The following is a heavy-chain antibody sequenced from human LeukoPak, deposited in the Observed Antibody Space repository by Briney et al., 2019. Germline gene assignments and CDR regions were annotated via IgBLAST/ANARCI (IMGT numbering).Heavy chain of an antibody. J-gene: IGHJ4*02. D-gene: IGHD3-22*01. CDR3: ARGRFNYDSSGYSSFYH. Sequence: PGGSLRLSCAASGVTFSSYWMSWVRQAPGKGLEWVANIKEDGSEKYYVDSVKGRFTISRDNAKNSLYLQMNSLRAEDTAVYYRARGRFNYDSSGYSSFYHWGQGTLVTVSS. CDR1: GVTFSSYW. V-gene: IGHV3-7*01. CDR2: IKEDGSEK.